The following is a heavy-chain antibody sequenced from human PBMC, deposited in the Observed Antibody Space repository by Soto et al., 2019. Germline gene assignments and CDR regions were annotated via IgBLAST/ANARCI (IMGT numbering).Heavy chain of an antibody. J-gene: IGHJ5*02. Sequence: QITLKESGPTLVKPTQTLTLTCTFSGFSLSTSGVGVGWIRQPPGKALEWLALIYWDDDKRYSPSLKSRLTITKDTSKNQVVLTMTNMDPVDTATYYCAHRRRKAAAGPKHSWFDPWGQGTLVTVSS. D-gene: IGHD6-13*01. CDR2: IYWDDDK. V-gene: IGHV2-5*02. CDR1: GFSLSTSGVG. CDR3: AHRRRKAAAGPKHSWFDP.